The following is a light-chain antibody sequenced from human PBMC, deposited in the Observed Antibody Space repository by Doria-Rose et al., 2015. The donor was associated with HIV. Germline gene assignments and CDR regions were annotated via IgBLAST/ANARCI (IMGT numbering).Light chain of an antibody. CDR3: HQYGTSWT. J-gene: IGKJ1*01. V-gene: IGKV3-20*01. CDR2: DGS. Sequence: EIVLTQSPGTLSLSPGERATLSCRASQSFSSTYLAWYQQKPGQAPSLLIYDGSTRATGIPDRFSASGSGTDFTLTINRLVPEDFAPYYCHQYGTSWTFGQGTKVEI. CDR1: QSFSSTY.